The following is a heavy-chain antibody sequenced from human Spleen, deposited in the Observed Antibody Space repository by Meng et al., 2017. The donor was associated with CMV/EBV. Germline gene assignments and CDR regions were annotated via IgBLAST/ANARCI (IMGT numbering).Heavy chain of an antibody. Sequence: GESLKISCAASGFTFSGSAMHWVRQASGKGLEWVGRIRNKANSYATAFAASVKGRLSISRDDSKNTAYLQMNSLKTEDTAVYYCTRLGDYYDSNEDFWGQGTLVTVSS. V-gene: IGHV3-73*01. CDR3: TRLGDYYDSNEDF. CDR1: GFTFSGSA. CDR2: IRNKANSYAT. J-gene: IGHJ4*02. D-gene: IGHD3-22*01.